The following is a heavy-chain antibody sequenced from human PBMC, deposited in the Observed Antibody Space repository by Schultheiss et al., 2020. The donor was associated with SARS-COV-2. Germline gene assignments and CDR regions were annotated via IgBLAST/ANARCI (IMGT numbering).Heavy chain of an antibody. Sequence: GGSLRLSCAASGFTFSSYGMHWVRQAPGKGLEWVAFIRYDGSNKYYADSVKGRFTISRDNSKNSLYLQMNSLRDEDTAVYYCARDMAGLERRPDYYYYYGMDVWGQGTTVTVSS. V-gene: IGHV3-30*02. J-gene: IGHJ6*02. CDR3: ARDMAGLERRPDYYYYYGMDV. CDR1: GFTFSSYG. CDR2: IRYDGSNK. D-gene: IGHD1-1*01.